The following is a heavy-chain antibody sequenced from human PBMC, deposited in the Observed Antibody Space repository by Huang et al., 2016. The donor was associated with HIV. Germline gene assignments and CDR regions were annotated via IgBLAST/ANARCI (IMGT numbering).Heavy chain of an antibody. CDR2: ISYSGNT. Sequence: QLQLQESGPGLVKPSETLSLTCTVSGGSISSSSYHWGWLRQPPGKGPEWIGGISYSGNTYYKLFLKSRVTISVDTSKNQFSLKLISVTAADTAVYYCARHGWNGGWMDWYFDLWGRGTLVTVSS. J-gene: IGHJ2*01. D-gene: IGHD6-19*01. CDR3: ARHGWNGGWMDWYFDL. CDR1: GGSISSSSYH. V-gene: IGHV4-39*01.